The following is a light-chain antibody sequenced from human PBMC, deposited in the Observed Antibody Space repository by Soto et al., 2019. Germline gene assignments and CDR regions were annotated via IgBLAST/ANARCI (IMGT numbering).Light chain of an antibody. Sequence: DIQMTQSPSSVSASVGDRVTITCRASQGISSWLAWYQHKPGKAPKLLIYTASNLQSGVPSRFSGSGSGTDFTLTISSLQPEDFATYYCQHYNSYSEAFGQGTTVDIK. V-gene: IGKV1D-16*01. CDR3: QHYNSYSEA. CDR2: TAS. J-gene: IGKJ1*01. CDR1: QGISSW.